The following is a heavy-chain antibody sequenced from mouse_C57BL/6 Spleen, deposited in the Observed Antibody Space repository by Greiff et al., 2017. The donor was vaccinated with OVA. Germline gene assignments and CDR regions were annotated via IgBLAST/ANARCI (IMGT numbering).Heavy chain of an antibody. CDR2: IYPGDGDT. D-gene: IGHD1-1*01. V-gene: IGHV1-82*01. CDR3: AKTTVVATSYWYFDV. CDR1: GYAFSSSW. Sequence: VKLVESGPELVKPGASVKISCKASGYAFSSSWMNWVKQRPGKGLEWIGRIYPGDGDTNYNGKFKGKATLTADKSSSTAYMQLSSLTSEDSAVYFCAKTTVVATSYWYFDVWGTGTTVTVSS. J-gene: IGHJ1*03.